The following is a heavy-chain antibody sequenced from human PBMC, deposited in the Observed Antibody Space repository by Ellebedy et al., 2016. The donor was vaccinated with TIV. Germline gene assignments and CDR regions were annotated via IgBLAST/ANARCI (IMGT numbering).Heavy chain of an antibody. CDR2: IVCSGA. J-gene: IGHJ4*02. Sequence: GESLKISCAASGFTFSPYAMAWVRQAPGKGLEWVSGIVCSGAEKYADSVKGRFTISRDSSKNTLYLQMNSLRAEDTAVYYCARDAAGNGGKLDYWGQGALVTVSS. D-gene: IGHD4-23*01. CDR3: ARDAAGNGGKLDY. CDR1: GFTFSPYA. V-gene: IGHV3-23*01.